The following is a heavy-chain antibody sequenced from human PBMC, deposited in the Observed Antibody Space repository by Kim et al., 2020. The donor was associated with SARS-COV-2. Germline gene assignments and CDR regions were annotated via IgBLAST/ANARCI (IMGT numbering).Heavy chain of an antibody. CDR3: ARDPYGGDLFYYYYGMDV. CDR2: ISSSSSYI. CDR1: GFTCSSYS. D-gene: IGHD2-21*01. J-gene: IGHJ6*02. Sequence: GGSLRLSCAASGFTCSSYSMNWVRQAPGKGLEWVSSISSSSSYIYYADSVKGRFTISRDNAKNSLYLQMNSLRAEDTAVYYCARDPYGGDLFYYYYGMDVWGQGTTVTVSS. V-gene: IGHV3-21*01.